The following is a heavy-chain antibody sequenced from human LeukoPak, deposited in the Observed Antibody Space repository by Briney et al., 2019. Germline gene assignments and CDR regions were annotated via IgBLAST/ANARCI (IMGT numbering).Heavy chain of an antibody. Sequence: SETLSLTCTVSGYSISSGYYWGWIRQPPGKGLEWIGSIYYSGSTYYNPSLKSRVTISVDTSKNQFSLKLSSVTAADTAVYYCARGNVDTAMVSWFDPWGQGTLVTVSS. CDR1: GYSISSGYY. J-gene: IGHJ5*02. V-gene: IGHV4-38-2*02. CDR3: ARGNVDTAMVSWFDP. D-gene: IGHD5-18*01. CDR2: IYYSGST.